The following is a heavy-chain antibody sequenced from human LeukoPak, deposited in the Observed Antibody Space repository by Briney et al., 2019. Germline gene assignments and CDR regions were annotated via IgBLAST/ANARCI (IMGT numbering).Heavy chain of an antibody. CDR1: GGSFSGYY. Sequence: PSETLSLTCAVYGGSFSGYYWSWIRQPPGKGLEWIGEINHSGSTNYNPPLKSRVTMSVDTSKNQFSLKLNSVTATDTAVYYCARLRFEYTSGWSYYFDYWGQGTLVTISS. CDR2: INHSGST. J-gene: IGHJ4*02. CDR3: ARLRFEYTSGWSYYFDY. D-gene: IGHD6-19*01. V-gene: IGHV4-34*01.